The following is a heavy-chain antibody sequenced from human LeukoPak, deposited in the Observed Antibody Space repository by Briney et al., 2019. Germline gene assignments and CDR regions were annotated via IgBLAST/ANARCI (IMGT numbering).Heavy chain of an antibody. V-gene: IGHV3-30-3*01. CDR1: GFTFSSYA. Sequence: GGSLRLSCAASGFTFSSYAMHWVRQAPGKGLEWVAVISYDGSNKYYADSVKGRFTISRDNSKNTLYLQMNSLRAEDTAVYYCARDGISTIFGVVITTDAFDIWGQGTMVTVSS. CDR3: ARDGISTIFGVVITTDAFDI. J-gene: IGHJ3*02. D-gene: IGHD3-3*01. CDR2: ISYDGSNK.